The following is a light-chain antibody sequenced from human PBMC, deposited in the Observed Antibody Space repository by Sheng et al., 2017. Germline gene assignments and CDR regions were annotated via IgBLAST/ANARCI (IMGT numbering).Light chain of an antibody. J-gene: IGLJ1*01. V-gene: IGLV3-1*01. CDR3: QAWDSSTGV. Sequence: SYELTQAPSVSVSPGQTATITCSGGKLGDKYASWYQQKPGQSPVLVIYQDNKRPSGIPERFSGSNSGNTATLTISGTQAMDEADYYCQAWDSSTGVFGTGTKVTVL. CDR2: QDN. CDR1: KLGDKY.